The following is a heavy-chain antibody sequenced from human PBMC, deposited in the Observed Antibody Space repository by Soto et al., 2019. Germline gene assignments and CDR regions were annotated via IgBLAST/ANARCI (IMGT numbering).Heavy chain of an antibody. D-gene: IGHD1-26*01. CDR2: IKSKTDGGTT. CDR1: GFNFINAW. Sequence: EVQLVESGGGLVEPGGSLRLSCAASGFNFINAWMHWVRQAPGKGLEWVGRIKSKTDGGTTDYAAPVEGRFIISRDDSKNTLYLQINSLKMEDTAVYYCSALGVWGQGTTVTVSS. V-gene: IGHV3-15*07. J-gene: IGHJ6*02. CDR3: SALGV.